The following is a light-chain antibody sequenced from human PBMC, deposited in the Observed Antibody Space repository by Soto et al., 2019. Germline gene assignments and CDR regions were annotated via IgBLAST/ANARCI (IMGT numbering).Light chain of an antibody. J-gene: IGKJ2*01. V-gene: IGKV3-15*01. CDR3: QQYDDWPFT. Sequence: EIVMTQSPATLSVSPGERATLSCRASQSVRSNLAWHQQKPGQAPRLLISSASIRATGIPARFSGSESGTDFTLTISSLQSEDFAIYYCQQYDDWPFTFGQGTKLVI. CDR2: SAS. CDR1: QSVRSN.